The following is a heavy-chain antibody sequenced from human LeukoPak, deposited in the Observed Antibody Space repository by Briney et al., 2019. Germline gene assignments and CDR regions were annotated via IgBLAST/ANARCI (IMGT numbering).Heavy chain of an antibody. CDR1: GFTFRTYW. J-gene: IGHJ1*01. Sequence: GGSLRLSCMASGFTFRTYWMTWVRQAPGKGLEWVANIKQDGSEKFYVDSVRGRFIISRDNAKNSLFLQMNRLRAEDTAVYYCATYSSLNTREFQYWGQGTLVTVSS. CDR2: IKQDGSEK. CDR3: ATYSSLNTREFQY. V-gene: IGHV3-7*01. D-gene: IGHD3-22*01.